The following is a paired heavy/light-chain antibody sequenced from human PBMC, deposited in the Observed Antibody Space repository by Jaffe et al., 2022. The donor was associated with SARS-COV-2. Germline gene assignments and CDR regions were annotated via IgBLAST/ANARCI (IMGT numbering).Light chain of an antibody. CDR3: CSFAGSGTHVAFGGVI. CDR2: EGN. V-gene: IGLV2-23*01. CDR1: SSDVGNYNL. Sequence: QSALTQPASVSGSPGQSITISCTGSSSDVGNYNLLSWYQHHTGKAPKLIIFEGNKRPSGVSDRFSGSKSGNTASLTISGLQAEDEADYYCCSFAGSGTHVAFGGVIFGGGTKLTVL. J-gene: IGLJ2*01.
Heavy chain of an antibody. Sequence: EVQLVESGGGLVQPGGSLRLSCAASGFTFSVYAMNWVRQAPGKGLEWVSYIDSRGRTIYYADSVKGRFTISRDNAKNSLYLQMNSLRAEDTAVYYCARDQMWTGYYPVGWFDPWGQGTLVTVSS. V-gene: IGHV3-48*01. J-gene: IGHJ5*02. D-gene: IGHD3-9*01. CDR3: ARDQMWTGYYPVGWFDP. CDR2: IDSRGRTI. CDR1: GFTFSVYA.